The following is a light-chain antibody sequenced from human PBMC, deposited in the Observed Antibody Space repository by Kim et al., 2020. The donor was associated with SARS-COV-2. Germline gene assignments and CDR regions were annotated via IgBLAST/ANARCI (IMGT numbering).Light chain of an antibody. CDR1: QSVSRSY. CDR3: QQYGSSSRT. Sequence: SPWERATLACRASQSVSRSYLSWYQQKPGQAPSLLIYGAASRAAGIPDRCSSSWCVTEFTTTISRLEPEDFAVYYCQQYGSSSRTFGQGTKVDIK. J-gene: IGKJ1*01. CDR2: GAA. V-gene: IGKV3-20*01.